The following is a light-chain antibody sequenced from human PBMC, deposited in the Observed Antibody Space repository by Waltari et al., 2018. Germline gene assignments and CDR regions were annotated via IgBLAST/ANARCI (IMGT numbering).Light chain of an antibody. V-gene: IGLV1-47*01. CDR2: RSN. Sequence: QSVLTQPPSASGTPGQRVTISCSGSSSNIGGNYVHWYQQLPGTAPKLLIYRSNQRPSGVPDRVSVSKSGTSASLAISGLRSEDEADYYCSTCDDSLSYPVWVFGGGTKLTVL. CDR1: SSNIGGNY. CDR3: STCDDSLSYPVWV. J-gene: IGLJ3*02.